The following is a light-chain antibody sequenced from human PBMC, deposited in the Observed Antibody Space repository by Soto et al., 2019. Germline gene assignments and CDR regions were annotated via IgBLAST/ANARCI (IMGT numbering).Light chain of an antibody. V-gene: IGKV1-5*01. CDR2: DAS. CDR3: QQYNSYPWT. Sequence: DIQMTQSPSTLSASVGDRVTITCRASQSISSWLAWYQQKPGKAPKLLIYDASSLESGVPARFSGSGSGTECTLTISSLQPDGFATYYCQQYNSYPWTFGQGTMVEIK. CDR1: QSISSW. J-gene: IGKJ1*01.